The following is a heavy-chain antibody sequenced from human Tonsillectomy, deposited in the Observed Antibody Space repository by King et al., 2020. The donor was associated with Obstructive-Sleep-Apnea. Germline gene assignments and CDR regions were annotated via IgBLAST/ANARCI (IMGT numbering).Heavy chain of an antibody. D-gene: IGHD3-22*01. V-gene: IGHV3-30*02. CDR3: AKDRYDSPGYYYVPCFDP. J-gene: IGHJ5*02. CDR1: GFTFSTYG. CDR2: IQSDGSNK. Sequence: QLVQSGGGVVQPGGSLRLSCAASGFTFSTYGMHWVRQAPGKGLEWVAFIQSDGSNKYYVDSVKGRFSISRDNSKNTLYLQMNSLRAEDTAVYYCAKDRYDSPGYYYVPCFDPWGQGTLVTVSS.